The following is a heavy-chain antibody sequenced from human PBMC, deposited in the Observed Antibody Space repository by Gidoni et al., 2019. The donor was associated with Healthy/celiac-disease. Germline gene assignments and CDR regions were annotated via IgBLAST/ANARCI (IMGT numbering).Heavy chain of an antibody. J-gene: IGHJ3*02. CDR1: GFTFTSYG. V-gene: IGHV3-30*02. Sequence: QVQLVESGGGVVQPGGSLRLSCAASGFTFTSYGLHWVRQAPGKGLEWVAFIRYDGSNKYYADSVKGRFTISRDNSKNTLYLQMNSLRAEDTAVYYCAKCVQQLDRPLDLDAFDIWGQGTMVTVSS. CDR3: AKCVQQLDRPLDLDAFDI. D-gene: IGHD6-13*01. CDR2: IRYDGSNK.